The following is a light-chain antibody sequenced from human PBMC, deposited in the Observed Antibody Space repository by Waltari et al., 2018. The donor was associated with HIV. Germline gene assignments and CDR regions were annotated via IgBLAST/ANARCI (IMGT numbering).Light chain of an antibody. Sequence: DIQMTQSPSSLSASVGDRVTITCQASQDISNYLNWYQHKPGKAPKLLIYDASNLETGVPSRFSGSGSGTDFTFTISSLQPEDIATYYCQQYFTVRPTFGGGTKVEIK. CDR2: DAS. J-gene: IGKJ4*01. CDR1: QDISNY. V-gene: IGKV1-33*01. CDR3: QQYFTVRPT.